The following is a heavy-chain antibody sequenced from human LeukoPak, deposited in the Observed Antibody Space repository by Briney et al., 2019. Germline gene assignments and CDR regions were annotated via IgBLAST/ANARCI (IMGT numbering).Heavy chain of an antibody. J-gene: IGHJ6*02. CDR3: ATYTHWVAGDV. Sequence: GGSLRLSCAASGFTFSDSWMSWVRQAPGKGLEWVANMNQDGSEKDYVDSVKGRFAISRDNARKSLYLQMGSLRAEDTAVYYCATYTHWVAGDVWGQGTTVTVSS. CDR1: GFTFSDSW. D-gene: IGHD3-16*01. V-gene: IGHV3-7*01. CDR2: MNQDGSEK.